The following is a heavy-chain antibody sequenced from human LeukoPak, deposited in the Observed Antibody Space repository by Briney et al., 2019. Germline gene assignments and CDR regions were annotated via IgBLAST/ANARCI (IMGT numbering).Heavy chain of an antibody. J-gene: IGHJ5*02. CDR1: GGTFSSYA. CDR2: IIPILGIA. CDR3: ARGGFRYSYSLNWFDP. D-gene: IGHD5-18*01. V-gene: IGHV1-69*04. Sequence: SVKVSCKASGGTFSSYAISWVRQAPGQGLEWMGRIIPILGIANYAQTFQGRVTITADKSTSTAYMELSSLRSEDTAVYNCARGGFRYSYSLNWFDPWGQGTLVTVSS.